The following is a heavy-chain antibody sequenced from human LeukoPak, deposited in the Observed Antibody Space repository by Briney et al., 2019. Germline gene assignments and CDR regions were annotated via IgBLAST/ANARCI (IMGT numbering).Heavy chain of an antibody. Sequence: SETLSLTCTVSGGSISSYYWSWIRQPPGKGLEWIGHIYYSGSTNYNPSLKSRVTISVDRSKNQFSLKLSSVTAADTAVYYCARGNYYDSSGYYYRLYYGMDVWGQGTTVTVSS. CDR3: ARGNYYDSSGYYYRLYYGMDV. D-gene: IGHD3-22*01. CDR1: GGSISSYY. V-gene: IGHV4-59*12. J-gene: IGHJ6*02. CDR2: IYYSGST.